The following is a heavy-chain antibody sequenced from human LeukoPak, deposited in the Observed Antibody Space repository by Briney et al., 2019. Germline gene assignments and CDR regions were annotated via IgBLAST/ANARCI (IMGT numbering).Heavy chain of an antibody. J-gene: IGHJ4*02. CDR3: ASSGEMATIFDY. CDR2: IYYSGST. V-gene: IGHV4-59*08. Sequence: SETLSLTCTVSGGSISSYYWSWIRQPPGKGLEWIGYIYYSGSTNYNPSLKSRVTISVDTSKNQFSLKLSSVTAADTAVYYCASSGEMATIFDYWGQGTLVTVSS. CDR1: GGSISSYY. D-gene: IGHD5-24*01.